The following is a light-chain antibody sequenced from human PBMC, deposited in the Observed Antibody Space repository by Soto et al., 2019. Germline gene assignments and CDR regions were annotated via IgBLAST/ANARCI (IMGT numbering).Light chain of an antibody. J-gene: IGKJ5*01. V-gene: IGKV3-20*01. CDR2: DAS. Sequence: EVVLTQSPDTLSSSPGERVTLSCRASQTIINNYLAWYQQKPGQAPRLLIYDASTRAAGIPDRFSGSESGTHFTLTISRLEPEDFAVYYCHQYGDSPPFTFGQGTRLDIK. CDR3: HQYGDSPPFT. CDR1: QTIINNY.